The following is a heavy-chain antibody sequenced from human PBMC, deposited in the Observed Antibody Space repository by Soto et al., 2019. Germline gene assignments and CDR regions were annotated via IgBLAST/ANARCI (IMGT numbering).Heavy chain of an antibody. V-gene: IGHV3-15*07. CDR3: TRGRLSGHYTDY. CDR1: GSSFSDAW. D-gene: IGHD5-12*01. Sequence: EVQLVESGGGLVNPGEPFGLSVEALGSSFSDAWMTWVGQAPGKGLEGVGRIKSKTDGGTTDYAAPVNGRFSISRDDSKNTLYLQMSSLKTDDTAVYYCTRGRLSGHYTDYWGRGTLVTVSS. J-gene: IGHJ4*02. CDR2: IKSKTDGGTT.